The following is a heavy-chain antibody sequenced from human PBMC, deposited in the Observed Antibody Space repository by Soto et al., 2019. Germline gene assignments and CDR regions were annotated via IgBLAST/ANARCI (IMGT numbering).Heavy chain of an antibody. CDR3: ARALGGDYDFWSGYYDPYGMDV. CDR2: IYYSGST. D-gene: IGHD3-3*01. V-gene: IGHV4-39*01. CDR1: GCSIRSSRYY. J-gene: IGHJ6*02. Sequence: PSETLSLTCTVSGCSIRSSRYYWGLIRQPPGKGLEWIGSIYYSGSTYYNPSLKSRVTISVDTSKNQFSLKLSSVTAADTAVYYCARALGGDYDFWSGYYDPYGMDVWGQGTTVT.